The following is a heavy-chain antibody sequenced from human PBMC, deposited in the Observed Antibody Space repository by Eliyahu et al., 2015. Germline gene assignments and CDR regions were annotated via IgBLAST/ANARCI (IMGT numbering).Heavy chain of an antibody. V-gene: IGHV3-53*01. D-gene: IGHD3-16*01. CDR2: IYSGGTT. CDR3: ARDLWGGGH. Sequence: EVQLVESGGGLIQPGGSLRLSCVVSVFSVSSNKMNWVRQPPGKGLEWVSVIYSGGTTDYADSVKGRFIISRDNSKNTLYLQMNSLRAEDTAIYYCARDLWGGGHWGQGTLVTVSS. CDR1: VFSVSSNK. J-gene: IGHJ4*02.